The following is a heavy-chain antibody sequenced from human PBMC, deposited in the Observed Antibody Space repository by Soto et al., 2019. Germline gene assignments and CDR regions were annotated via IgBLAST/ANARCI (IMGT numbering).Heavy chain of an antibody. V-gene: IGHV3-21*01. CDR1: GFTFSGYS. D-gene: IGHD5-18*01. Sequence: PGGSLRLSCAASGFTFSGYSMNWVRQAPGKGLEWVSSISSSSSYIYYADSVKGRFTISRDNAENSLYLQMNSLRAEDTAVYYCARDLVGYSYGKNWFDPWGQGTLVTVSS. J-gene: IGHJ5*02. CDR2: ISSSSSYI. CDR3: ARDLVGYSYGKNWFDP.